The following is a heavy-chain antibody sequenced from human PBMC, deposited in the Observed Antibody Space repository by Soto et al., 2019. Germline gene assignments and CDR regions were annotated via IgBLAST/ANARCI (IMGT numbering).Heavy chain of an antibody. J-gene: IGHJ6*02. Sequence: LRLSCAASGFTFDDHAMHWVRQGPGKGLEWVSGISWNSGTIVYADSVKGRFTISRDNTKNSLYLQMDSLRREDTALYYCAKDIKSTGWYFGLGLWGQGTTVTVSS. V-gene: IGHV3-9*01. CDR3: AKDIKSTGWYFGLGL. D-gene: IGHD6-19*01. CDR1: GFTFDDHA. CDR2: ISWNSGTI.